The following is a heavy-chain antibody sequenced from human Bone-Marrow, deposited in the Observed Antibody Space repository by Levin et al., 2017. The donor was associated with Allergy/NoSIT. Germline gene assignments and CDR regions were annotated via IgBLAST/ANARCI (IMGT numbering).Heavy chain of an antibody. D-gene: IGHD2-15*01. J-gene: IGHJ4*02. CDR1: GGSISSPHYY. CDR2: TFYRGST. V-gene: IGHV4-39*01. CDR3: ARQRVAAIAATAGWSY. Sequence: SETLSLTCSVSGGSISSPHYYWGWIRQPPGKGREWIGSTFYRGSTYYNLSLKSRVTISVDTSKTQISLELTSVTAADTAVYYCARQRVAAIAATAGWSYWGQGILVTVSS.